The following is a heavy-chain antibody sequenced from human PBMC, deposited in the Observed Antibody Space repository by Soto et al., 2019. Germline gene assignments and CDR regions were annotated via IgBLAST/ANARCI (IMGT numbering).Heavy chain of an antibody. D-gene: IGHD4-17*01. Sequence: PGESLQVSCKGSGYSFTSYWSGWVRQMPGKGLEWMGIIYPGDSDTRYSPSFQGQVTISADKSISTAYLQWSSLKASDTAMYYCARLANDYGDSFDYWGQGTLVTVSS. CDR3: ARLANDYGDSFDY. CDR2: IYPGDSDT. J-gene: IGHJ4*02. CDR1: GYSFTSYW. V-gene: IGHV5-51*01.